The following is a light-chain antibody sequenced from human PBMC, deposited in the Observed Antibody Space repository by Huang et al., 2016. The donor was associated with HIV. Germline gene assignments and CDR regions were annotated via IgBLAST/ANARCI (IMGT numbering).Light chain of an antibody. CDR3: QQSYSTLIT. Sequence: IQMTQSPSSLSASVGDRVTITCRASQSIDGYLNWYQQKPGKAPKLLISSASTWHTGVPQRFSGSGSGTDYTLIIDNLQPDDFATYFCQQSYSTLITFGQGSRLDTK. CDR1: QSIDGY. V-gene: IGKV1-39*01. J-gene: IGKJ5*01. CDR2: SAS.